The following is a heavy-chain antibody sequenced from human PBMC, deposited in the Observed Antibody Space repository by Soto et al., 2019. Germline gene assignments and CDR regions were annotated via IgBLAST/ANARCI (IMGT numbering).Heavy chain of an antibody. CDR2: IYYSGST. V-gene: IGHV4-59*01. D-gene: IGHD3-10*01. Sequence: QVQLQESGPGLVKPSETLSLTRTVSGGSISSYYWSWIRQPPGKGLEWIGYIYYSGSTNYNPSLQSRVTISVDTSKNQFSLKLSSVTAADTAVYYCARDGGFGEFDPWGQGTLVTVSS. CDR1: GGSISSYY. J-gene: IGHJ5*02. CDR3: ARDGGFGEFDP.